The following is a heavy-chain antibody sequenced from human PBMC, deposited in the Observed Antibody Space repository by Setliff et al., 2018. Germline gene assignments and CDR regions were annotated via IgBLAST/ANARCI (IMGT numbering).Heavy chain of an antibody. CDR3: ARDFYYTSGKVGLTDY. J-gene: IGHJ4*02. V-gene: IGHV3-11*04. CDR2: ISNSGSTI. D-gene: IGHD3-10*01. Sequence: LRLSCAASKFTFSDYYMSWIRQAPGKGLEWVSYISNSGSTIYYADSVKGRFTISRDNAKNSLYLQMNSLRAEDTAVYYCARDFYYTSGKVGLTDYWGQGTLVTVSS. CDR1: KFTFSDYY.